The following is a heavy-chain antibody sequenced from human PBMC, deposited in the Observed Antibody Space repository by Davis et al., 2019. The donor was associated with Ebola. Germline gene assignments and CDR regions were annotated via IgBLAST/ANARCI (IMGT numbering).Heavy chain of an antibody. CDR1: GYSFTSYW. Sequence: GGSLRLSCKGSGYSFTSYWIGWVRQMPGKGLEWMGIIYPGDSDTRYSPSFQGRVSISVDKSISTAYLQWGSLKASDTAMYYCASLIAAAGKRYYYYGMDVWGQGTTVTVSS. V-gene: IGHV5-51*01. CDR2: IYPGDSDT. D-gene: IGHD6-13*01. CDR3: ASLIAAAGKRYYYYGMDV. J-gene: IGHJ6*02.